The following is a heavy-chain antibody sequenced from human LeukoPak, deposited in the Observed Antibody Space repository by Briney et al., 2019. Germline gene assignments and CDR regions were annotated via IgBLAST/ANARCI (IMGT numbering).Heavy chain of an antibody. J-gene: IGHJ4*02. D-gene: IGHD4-17*01. Sequence: ASVKVSCRASGYTFTGYYIHWVRQAPGQGLEWMGRINPNSGGTNYAQKFQGRVTMTRDTSISTAYLDLSRLRSDDTAVYYCAREAYGDSSLDYWGQGTLLTVSS. CDR3: AREAYGDSSLDY. CDR1: GYTFTGYY. V-gene: IGHV1-2*02. CDR2: INPNSGGT.